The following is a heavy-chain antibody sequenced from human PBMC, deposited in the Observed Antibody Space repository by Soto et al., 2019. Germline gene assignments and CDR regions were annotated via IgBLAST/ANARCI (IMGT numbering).Heavy chain of an antibody. V-gene: IGHV2-70*01. Sequence: SGPTLVNPTQTLTLTCTVSGFSLSASVEGVGWIRQPPGKALEWLALIDWDDDKYYSTSLKTRLTISKDTSKNQVVLTMTNMDPVDTATYYCARVTVTDYYYYYGMDVWGQGTTVTVSS. CDR1: GFSLSASVEG. CDR3: ARVTVTDYYYYYGMDV. CDR2: IDWDDDK. J-gene: IGHJ6*02. D-gene: IGHD4-4*01.